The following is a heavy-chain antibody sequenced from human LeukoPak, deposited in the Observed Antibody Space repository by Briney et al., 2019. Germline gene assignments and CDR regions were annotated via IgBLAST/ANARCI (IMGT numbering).Heavy chain of an antibody. V-gene: IGHV4-4*07. J-gene: IGHJ4*02. CDR2: IYTSGST. Sequence: KPSETLSLTCTVSGGSISSYYWSWIQQPAGKGLEWIGRIYTSGSTNYNPSLKSRVAISVDTSKNQFSLKRSSVTAADTAVYYCARGTRGRSSGPLDYWGQGTLVTVSS. CDR3: ARGTRGRSSGPLDY. CDR1: GGSISSYY. D-gene: IGHD6-19*01.